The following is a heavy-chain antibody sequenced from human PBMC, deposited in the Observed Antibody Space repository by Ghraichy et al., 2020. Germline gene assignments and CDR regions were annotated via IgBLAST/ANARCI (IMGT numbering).Heavy chain of an antibody. V-gene: IGHV3-49*04. J-gene: IGHJ3*02. CDR3: TRETPVITMIVVATDAFDI. Sequence: GGSLRLSCTASGFTFGDYAMSWVRQAPGKGLEWVGFIRSKAYGGTTEYAASVKGRFTISRDDSKSIAYLQMNSLKTEDTAVYYCTRETPVITMIVVATDAFDIWGQGTMVTVSS. CDR1: GFTFGDYA. D-gene: IGHD3-22*01. CDR2: IRSKAYGGTT.